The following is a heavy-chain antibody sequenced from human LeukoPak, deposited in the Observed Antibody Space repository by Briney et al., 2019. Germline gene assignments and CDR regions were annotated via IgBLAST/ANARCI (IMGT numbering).Heavy chain of an antibody. J-gene: IGHJ4*02. D-gene: IGHD3-16*01. CDR1: GFIFRDYY. V-gene: IGHV3-11*04. CDR2: ISHSSSTI. Sequence: PGESLRLSCAASGFIFRDYYMSWIRQAPGKGLEWVSYISHSSSTIHYADSVRGRFTISRDNAKSSLYLQMNSLGVEDTAVYFCARDYVWGSSSDYWGQGILVTVSS. CDR3: ARDYVWGSSSDY.